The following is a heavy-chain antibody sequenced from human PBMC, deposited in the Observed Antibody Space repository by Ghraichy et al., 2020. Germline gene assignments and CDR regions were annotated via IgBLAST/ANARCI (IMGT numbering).Heavy chain of an antibody. CDR1: GGSFSGYY. CDR2: INHSGRT. Sequence: SETLSLTCAVYGGSFSGYYWTWIRQPPGKGLEWVGDINHSGRTNYNPSLKSRVTISLDMSKNQFSLKLTSLTAADTAVYYCARGGKGVIITYYYYYMDVWGKGTTVTVTS. J-gene: IGHJ6*03. CDR3: ARGGKGVIITYYYYYMDV. V-gene: IGHV4-34*01. D-gene: IGHD3-3*01.